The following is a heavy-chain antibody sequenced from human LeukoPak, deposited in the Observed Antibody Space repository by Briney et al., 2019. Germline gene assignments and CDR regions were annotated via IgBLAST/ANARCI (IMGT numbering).Heavy chain of an antibody. V-gene: IGHV4-39*01. CDR1: GGSISSSRYY. CDR2: IYYSGST. Sequence: SETLSLTCTVSGGSISSSRYYWGWIRQPPGKGLEWIGSIYYSGSTYYNPSLKSRVTISVDTSKNQFSLKLSSVTAADTAVYYCARRRYYYDSSGYSWDLFDYWGQGTLVTVSS. D-gene: IGHD3-22*01. CDR3: ARRRYYYDSSGYSWDLFDY. J-gene: IGHJ4*02.